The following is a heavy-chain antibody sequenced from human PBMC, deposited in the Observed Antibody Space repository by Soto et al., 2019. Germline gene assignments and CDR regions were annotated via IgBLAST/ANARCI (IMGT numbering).Heavy chain of an antibody. J-gene: IGHJ6*03. Sequence: SETLSLTCTVSGGSISSYYWRWIRQPPGKGLEWIGYIYYSGSTNYNPSLKSRVTISVDTSKNQFSLKLSSVTAADTAVYYCARGSTIGAYYMDVWGKGTTVTFSS. CDR3: ARGSTIGAYYMDV. CDR2: IYYSGST. D-gene: IGHD3-16*01. CDR1: GGSISSYY. V-gene: IGHV4-59*01.